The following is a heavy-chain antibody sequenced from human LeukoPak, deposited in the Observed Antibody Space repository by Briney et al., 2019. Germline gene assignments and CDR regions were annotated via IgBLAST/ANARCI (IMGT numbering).Heavy chain of an antibody. V-gene: IGHV4-30-4*01. Sequence: SQTLSLTCTVSGGSISSGDYYWGWIRQPPGKGLEWIGYIYYSGSTYYNPSLKSRVTISVDTSKNQFSLKLSSVTAADTAVYYCARLSTVTNYYFDYWGQGTLVTVSS. J-gene: IGHJ4*02. CDR2: IYYSGST. CDR1: GGSISSGDYY. CDR3: ARLSTVTNYYFDY. D-gene: IGHD4-17*01.